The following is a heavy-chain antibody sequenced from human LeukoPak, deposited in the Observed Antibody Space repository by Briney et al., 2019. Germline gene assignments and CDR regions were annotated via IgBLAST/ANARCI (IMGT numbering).Heavy chain of an antibody. D-gene: IGHD5-18*01. CDR1: GGSISSNSYY. CDR2: IYYSGSS. J-gene: IGHJ4*02. CDR3: ARDLGYSYGLS. V-gene: IGHV4-39*07. Sequence: KPSETLSLTCSVSGGSISSNSYYWGWIRHPPGKGLEWIGNIYYSGSSYYNPSLKSRVTISVDASKNQFSLKLSSVTAADTAVYYCARDLGYSYGLSWGQGTLVTVSS.